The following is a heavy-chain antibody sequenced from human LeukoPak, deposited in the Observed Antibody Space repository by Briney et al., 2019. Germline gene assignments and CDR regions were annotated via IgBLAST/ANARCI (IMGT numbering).Heavy chain of an antibody. V-gene: IGHV4-30-4*08. CDR3: ARGYHYYGSGSFDY. J-gene: IGHJ4*02. D-gene: IGHD3-10*01. CDR2: IYYSGST. CDR1: GGSISSGDYY. Sequence: PSQTLSLTCTVSGGSISSGDYYWSWIRQPPGKGLEWIGYIYYSGSTYYNPSLKSRVTISVDTSKNQFSLKLSSVTAADTAVYYCARGYHYYGSGSFDYWGQGTLVTVSS.